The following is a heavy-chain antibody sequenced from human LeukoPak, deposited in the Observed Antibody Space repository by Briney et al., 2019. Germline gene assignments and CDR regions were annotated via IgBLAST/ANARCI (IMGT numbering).Heavy chain of an antibody. V-gene: IGHV6-1*01. CDR3: LREYTYGRFDY. J-gene: IGHJ4*02. Sequence: SQTLSLTCAISGDSVSSDSAARNWIRQSPSRGLEWLGRTYFRSQWYSDYAVSVRSRITINSETSKSQFSLHLNSVTPDDTAVYFCLREYTYGRFDYWGQGTLVTVSS. D-gene: IGHD5-18*01. CDR2: TYFRSQWYS. CDR1: GDSVSSDSAA.